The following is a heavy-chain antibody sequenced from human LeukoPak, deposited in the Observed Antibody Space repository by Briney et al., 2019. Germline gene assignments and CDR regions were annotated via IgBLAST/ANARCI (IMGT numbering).Heavy chain of an antibody. V-gene: IGHV3-21*01. D-gene: IGHD2-21*01. CDR2: ISSSSSYI. CDR1: GFTFSSYS. Sequence: GGSLRLSCAASGFTFSSYSMNWVRQAPGKGLEWVSSISSSSSYIYYADSVKGRFTISRDNAKNSLYLQMNSLRAEDTAVYYCAREGNCGGDCYTYYFDYWGQGTLVTVSS. CDR3: AREGNCGGDCYTYYFDY. J-gene: IGHJ4*02.